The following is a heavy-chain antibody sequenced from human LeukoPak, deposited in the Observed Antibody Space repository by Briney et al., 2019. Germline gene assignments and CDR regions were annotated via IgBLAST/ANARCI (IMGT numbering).Heavy chain of an antibody. CDR2: INPNSGGT. Sequence: ASVKVSCKASGYTFTGYYMHWVRQAPGQGLEWMGWINPNSGGTNYAQKFQGRVTMTRDTSISTAYTELSRLRSDDTAVYYCARANEFEYSSSPNMGWFDPWGQGTLVTVSS. CDR1: GYTFTGYY. D-gene: IGHD6-6*01. V-gene: IGHV1-2*02. CDR3: ARANEFEYSSSPNMGWFDP. J-gene: IGHJ5*02.